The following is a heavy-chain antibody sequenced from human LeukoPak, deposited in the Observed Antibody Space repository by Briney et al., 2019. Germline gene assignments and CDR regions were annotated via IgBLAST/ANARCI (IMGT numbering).Heavy chain of an antibody. V-gene: IGHV3-48*01. J-gene: IGHJ4*02. CDR3: ARQNGAGYYYYFDS. D-gene: IGHD3-22*01. CDR1: GFTFSSYS. CDR2: ISSSSTSM. Sequence: GGSLRLSCAASGFTFSSYSMNWVRQAPGKGLEWVSYISSSSTSMYYADSVKGRFTISRDNARNSLYLQMNSLRAEDTAVYYCARQNGAGYYYYFDSWGQGTLVTVSS.